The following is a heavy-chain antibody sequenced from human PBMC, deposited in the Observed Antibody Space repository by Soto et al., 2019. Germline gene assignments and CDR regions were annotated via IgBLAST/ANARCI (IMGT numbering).Heavy chain of an antibody. CDR3: ARIAGEYQLLYDYYYGMDV. V-gene: IGHV1-69*01. J-gene: IGHJ6*02. CDR1: GGTFSSYA. D-gene: IGHD2-2*02. CDR2: IIPIFGTA. Sequence: QVQLVQSGAEVKKPGSSVKVSCKASGGTFSSYAISWVRQAPGQGLEWMGGIIPIFGTANYAQKFQGRVTITADESTSTAYMELSSLGSEDTAVYYCARIAGEYQLLYDYYYGMDVWGQGTTVTVSS.